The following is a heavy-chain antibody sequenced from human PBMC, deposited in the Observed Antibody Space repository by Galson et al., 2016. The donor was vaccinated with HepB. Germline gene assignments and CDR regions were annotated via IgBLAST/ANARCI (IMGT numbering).Heavy chain of an antibody. V-gene: IGHV3-23*01. CDR3: AKERGYTYGFPEDAFDI. CDR2: TSGSGDST. Sequence: SLRLSCAASGFTFSSYSLNWVRQAPGKGLEWVSGTSGSGDSTYYTDSVKGRFTISRDNSKNTLSLQMNSLREEDTAVYHCAKERGYTYGFPEDAFDIWGQGTVVTVSS. CDR1: GFTFSSYS. J-gene: IGHJ3*02. D-gene: IGHD5-18*01.